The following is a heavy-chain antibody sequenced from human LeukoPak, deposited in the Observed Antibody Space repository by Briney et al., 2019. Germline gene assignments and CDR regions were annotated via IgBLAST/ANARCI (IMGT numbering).Heavy chain of an antibody. V-gene: IGHV6-1*01. CDR1: GDSVSSNSVA. Sequence: SQTLSLTCVISGDSVSSNSVAWNWIRQSPSRGLEWLGRTYYRSKWYNDYAVSVKNRITINPDTSKNQFSLHLNSVTPEDTAVYYCARHYAFDTWGQGTMVTVSS. CDR2: TYYRSKWYN. D-gene: IGHD3-10*01. CDR3: ARHYAFDT. J-gene: IGHJ3*02.